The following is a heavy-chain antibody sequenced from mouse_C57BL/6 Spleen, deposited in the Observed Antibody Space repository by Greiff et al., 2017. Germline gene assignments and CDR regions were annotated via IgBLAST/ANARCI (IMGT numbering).Heavy chain of an antibody. V-gene: IGHV14-3*01. D-gene: IGHD2-1*01. Sequence: VQLQQSVAELVRPGASVKLSCTASGFNFKNTYMHWVKQRPEQGLEWIGRIEPANGNTKYAPKFQGKATLTADTSSTTAYLQLSSLTSEDTAIYYWARGLYYGKEFAYWGQGTLVTVSA. CDR3: ARGLYYGKEFAY. CDR2: IEPANGNT. J-gene: IGHJ3*01. CDR1: GFNFKNTY.